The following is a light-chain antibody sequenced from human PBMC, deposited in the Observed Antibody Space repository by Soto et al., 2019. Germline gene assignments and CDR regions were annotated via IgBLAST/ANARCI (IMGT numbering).Light chain of an antibody. CDR1: ESVSRY. CDR2: DAS. J-gene: IGKJ4*01. CDR3: QQRSNWPST. Sequence: EIVLTQSPATLSLSPGNRATLSCRASESVSRYLACYQQNPGQAPRLLIYDASNRATGIPARFSGSGSGTDFALTITSLEPEDFAVYYCQQRSNWPSTFGGGTKVEIK. V-gene: IGKV3-11*01.